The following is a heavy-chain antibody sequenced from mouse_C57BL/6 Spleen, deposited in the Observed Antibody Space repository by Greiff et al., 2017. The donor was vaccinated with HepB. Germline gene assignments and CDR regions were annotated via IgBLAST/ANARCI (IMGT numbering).Heavy chain of an antibody. CDR3: ARRTGSFDY. V-gene: IGHV1-55*01. Sequence: QVQLKQPGAELVKPGASVKMSCKASGYTFTSYWITWVKQRPGQGLEWIGDIYPGSGSTNYNEKFKSKATLTVDTSSSTAYMQLSSLTSDDSAVYYCARRTGSFDYWGQGTTLTVSS. CDR1: GYTFTSYW. J-gene: IGHJ2*01. CDR2: IYPGSGST. D-gene: IGHD4-1*01.